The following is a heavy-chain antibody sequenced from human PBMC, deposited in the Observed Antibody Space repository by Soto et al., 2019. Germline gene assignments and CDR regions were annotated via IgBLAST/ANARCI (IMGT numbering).Heavy chain of an antibody. J-gene: IGHJ4*02. D-gene: IGHD6-6*01. CDR3: GAAPYYFDY. V-gene: IGHV3-7*01. CDR2: MKKDGSEE. Sequence: GGSLRLSCAASGFTFSRYWVGWVRQAPGKGLEWVANMKKDGSEESYVDSVKGRFTISRDNAKNSLYLQMNSLRAEDTAVYYCGAAPYYFDYWGQGTLVTVPQ. CDR1: GFTFSRYW.